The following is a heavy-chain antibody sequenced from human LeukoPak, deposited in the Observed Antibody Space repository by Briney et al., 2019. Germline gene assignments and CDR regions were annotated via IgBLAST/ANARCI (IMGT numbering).Heavy chain of an antibody. CDR3: ARGQMAGY. CDR1: GFPFSSYW. J-gene: IGHJ4*02. CDR2: IKPDGSEK. Sequence: SGGSLRLSCAASGFPFSSYWMSWVRQAPGKGLECVANIKPDGSEKSYVDSVKGRFTISRDNAKNSLYLQMNSLRAEDTAVYYCARGQMAGYWGQGTLVTVSS. D-gene: IGHD5-24*01. V-gene: IGHV3-7*05.